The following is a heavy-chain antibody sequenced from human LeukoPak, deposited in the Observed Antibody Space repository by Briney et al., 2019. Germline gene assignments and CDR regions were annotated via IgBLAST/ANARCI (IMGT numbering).Heavy chain of an antibody. Sequence: ASVKVSCKVSGYTLTELSMHWMRQAPGKGLEWMGGFDPEDGETIYAQKFQGRVTMTRDTSISTAYMELSRLRSDDTAVYYCARGNYYYYMDVWGKGTTVTVSS. J-gene: IGHJ6*03. CDR3: ARGNYYYYMDV. CDR2: FDPEDGET. CDR1: GYTLTELS. V-gene: IGHV1-24*01. D-gene: IGHD3-10*01.